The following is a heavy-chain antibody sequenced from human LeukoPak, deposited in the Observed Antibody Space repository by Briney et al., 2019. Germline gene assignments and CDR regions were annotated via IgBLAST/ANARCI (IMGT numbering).Heavy chain of an antibody. CDR2: IYTSGST. V-gene: IGHV4-61*02. CDR1: GGSISSGSYY. D-gene: IGHD3-22*01. CDR3: ARWGPRGTDSSGYYQFDY. Sequence: TSQTLSLTCTVSGGSISSGSYYWSWIRQPAGKGLEWIGRIYTSGSTNYNPSLKSRVTISVDTSKNQFSLKLSSVTAADTAVYYCARWGPRGTDSSGYYQFDYWGQGTLVTVSS. J-gene: IGHJ4*02.